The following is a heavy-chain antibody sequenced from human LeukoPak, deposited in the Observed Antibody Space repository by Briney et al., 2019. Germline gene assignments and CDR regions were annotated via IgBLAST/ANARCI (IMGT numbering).Heavy chain of an antibody. J-gene: IGHJ4*02. CDR2: ISGSGGTT. CDR1: GFTFTSYA. D-gene: IGHD6-19*01. CDR3: AKSLATGWYVNEY. Sequence: GGSLRLSCAASGFTFTSYAMTWVRQAAGKGLEWVSSISGSGGTTYFADSVKGRFTISRDNSKNTLSLQMDSLRDEDTAVYYCAKSLATGWYVNEYWGQGTLVTVSS. V-gene: IGHV3-23*01.